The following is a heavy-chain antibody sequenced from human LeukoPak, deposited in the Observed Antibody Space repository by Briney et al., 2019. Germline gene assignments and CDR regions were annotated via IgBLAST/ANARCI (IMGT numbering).Heavy chain of an antibody. J-gene: IGHJ4*02. D-gene: IGHD5-18*01. CDR1: GFTFSSYA. CDR2: ISYDGSNK. V-gene: IGHV3-30*04. Sequence: GRSLRLSCASSGFTFSSYAMHWVRQAPGKGLEWVAVISYDGSNKYYADSVKGRFTISRDNSKNTLYLQMNSLRAEDTAVYCCARGRGYSYGPPDYWGQGTLVTVSS. CDR3: ARGRGYSYGPPDY.